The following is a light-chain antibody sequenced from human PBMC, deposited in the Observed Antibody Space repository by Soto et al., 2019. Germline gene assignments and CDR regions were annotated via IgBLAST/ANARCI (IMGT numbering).Light chain of an antibody. J-gene: IGKJ4*01. V-gene: IGKV4-1*01. CDR3: QQYYGLPLT. Sequence: DIVMTQSPDSLAVSLGERATINCKSSQNLLYNSNNKNYFAWYQRKPGQPPKLLIYWASTRESGVPDRFSGSGSGTDFTLTISSLQAEDVAVYFCQQYYGLPLTFGGGTKVEIK. CDR2: WAS. CDR1: QNLLYNSNNKNY.